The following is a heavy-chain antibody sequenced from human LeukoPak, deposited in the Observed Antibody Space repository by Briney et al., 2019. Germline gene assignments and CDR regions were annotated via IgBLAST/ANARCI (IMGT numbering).Heavy chain of an antibody. CDR2: IYYSGST. CDR1: GGSISSGGYY. J-gene: IGHJ3*02. CDR3: AKGTKSRLRSCGFDI. Sequence: SQTLSLTCTVSGGSISSGGYYWSWIRQHPGKGLEWIGYIYYSGSTYYNPSLKSRVTISVDTSKNQFSLKLSSVTAADTAVYYCAKGTKSRLRSCGFDIWGQGTMVTVSS. V-gene: IGHV4-31*03. D-gene: IGHD1-14*01.